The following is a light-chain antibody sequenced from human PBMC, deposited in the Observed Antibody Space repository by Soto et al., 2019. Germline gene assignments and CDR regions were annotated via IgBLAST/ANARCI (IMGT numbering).Light chain of an antibody. J-gene: IGLJ1*01. Sequence: QSALTQPASVSGSPGQSITISCTGTSRDVGGYNYVSWYQQNPGKAPKLMIYDVNNRPSGVSYRFSGSKSGNTACLTISGLQAEDEADYYCSSYTSSSTRVFGTGTKVTVL. CDR2: DVN. V-gene: IGLV2-14*01. CDR3: SSYTSSSTRV. CDR1: SRDVGGYNY.